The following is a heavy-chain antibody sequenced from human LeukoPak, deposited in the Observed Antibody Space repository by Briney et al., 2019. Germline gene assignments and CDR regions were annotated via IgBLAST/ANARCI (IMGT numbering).Heavy chain of an antibody. CDR3: ARTEVWIQLWEY. CDR1: GGSISSSSYY. J-gene: IGHJ4*02. CDR2: IYYSGST. Sequence: PSETLSLTCTVSGGSISSSSYYWGWIRQPPGKGLEWIGSIYYSGSTYYNPSLKSRVTISVDTSKNQFSLKLSSVTAAGTAVYYCARTEVWIQLWEYWGQGTLVTVSS. D-gene: IGHD5-18*01. V-gene: IGHV4-39*01.